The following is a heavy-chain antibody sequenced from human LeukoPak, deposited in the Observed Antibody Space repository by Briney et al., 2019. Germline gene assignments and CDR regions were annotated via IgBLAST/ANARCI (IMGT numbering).Heavy chain of an antibody. Sequence: GGSLRLSCAASGFTFTNAWMTWVRQAPGKGLEWVGRIQNKVDGGETDYPAPVEGRFTISRDDSEDTLYLQMNSLKTEDTGVYYCTREGRDSSGWYGALDIWGQGTMVTVSS. J-gene: IGHJ3*02. V-gene: IGHV3-15*01. CDR2: IQNKVDGGET. D-gene: IGHD6-19*01. CDR3: TREGRDSSGWYGALDI. CDR1: GFTFTNAW.